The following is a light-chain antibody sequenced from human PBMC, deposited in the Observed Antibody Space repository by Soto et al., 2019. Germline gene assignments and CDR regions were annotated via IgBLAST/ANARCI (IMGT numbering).Light chain of an antibody. J-gene: IGKJ3*01. Sequence: EIVLTQSPGTLSLSPGERATLSCRASQSIAINYLAWYHQKPGQAPRLLIYGASSRATGIPDRFSGSGSGTDFTLSISRLEPEDFAMYYCQQYGTSPFTFGPGTKVNVK. CDR2: GAS. CDR1: QSIAINY. CDR3: QQYGTSPFT. V-gene: IGKV3-20*01.